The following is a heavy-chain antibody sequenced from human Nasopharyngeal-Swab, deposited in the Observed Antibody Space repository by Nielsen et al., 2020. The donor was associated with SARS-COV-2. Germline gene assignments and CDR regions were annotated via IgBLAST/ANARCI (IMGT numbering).Heavy chain of an antibody. D-gene: IGHD3-3*01. V-gene: IGHV3-48*02. J-gene: IGHJ6*02. Sequence: GESLKISCAASGFTFSSYSMNWVRQAPGKGLEWVSYIRSSSSTIYYADSVKGRFTISRDNAKNSLYLQMNSLRDEYTAVYYCARDQVGLRFLEWLPKNYYYYYGMDVWGQGTTVTVSS. CDR1: GFTFSSYS. CDR2: IRSSSSTI. CDR3: ARDQVGLRFLEWLPKNYYYYYGMDV.